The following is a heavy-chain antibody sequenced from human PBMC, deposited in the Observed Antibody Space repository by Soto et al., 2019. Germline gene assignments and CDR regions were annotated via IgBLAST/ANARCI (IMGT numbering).Heavy chain of an antibody. D-gene: IGHD1-26*01. V-gene: IGHV4-38-2*01. CDR2: IYHSGRT. J-gene: IGHJ4*02. CDR1: GYSISSGYY. CDR3: ATPSGSFPY. Sequence: PSETLSLTCAVSGYSISSGYYWGWIRQPPGKGLEWIGSIYHSGRTYYNPSLKSRVTISLDTSKNQFSLKLTSVTAADTALYFCATPSGSFPYWGQGTLVTVSS.